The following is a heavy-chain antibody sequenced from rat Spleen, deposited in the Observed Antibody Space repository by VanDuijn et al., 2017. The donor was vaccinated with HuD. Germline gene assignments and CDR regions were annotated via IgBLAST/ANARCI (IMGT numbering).Heavy chain of an antibody. Sequence: EVQLVESGGGLVQPGRSLKLSCAVSGFTFSNFDMAWVRQAPTKGLEWVASIRSRGGSTYYRDSVEGRFTVSRDNAKSTLYLQMDSLRSEDTATYYCARHAVYYGYSPGFAYWGQGTLVTVSS. V-gene: IGHV5-25*01. D-gene: IGHD1-9*01. CDR3: ARHAVYYGYSPGFAY. CDR2: IRSRGGST. CDR1: GFTFSNFD. J-gene: IGHJ3*01.